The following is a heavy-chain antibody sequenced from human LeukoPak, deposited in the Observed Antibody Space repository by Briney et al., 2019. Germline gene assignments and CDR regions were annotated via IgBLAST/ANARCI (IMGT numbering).Heavy chain of an antibody. Sequence: GRSLRLSCAASGFTFDDYAMHWVRQAPGKGLEWVSGISWNSGSIGYADSVKGRFTISRDNAKNSLYLQMNSLRAEDTALYYCAKTPGREVGALSGTAFDIWGQGTMVTVFS. V-gene: IGHV3-9*01. CDR2: ISWNSGSI. CDR1: GFTFDDYA. D-gene: IGHD1-26*01. CDR3: AKTPGREVGALSGTAFDI. J-gene: IGHJ3*02.